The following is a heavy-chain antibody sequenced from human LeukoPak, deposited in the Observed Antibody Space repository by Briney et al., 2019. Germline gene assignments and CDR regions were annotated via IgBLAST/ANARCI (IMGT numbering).Heavy chain of an antibody. J-gene: IGHJ6*03. CDR3: ARHVYCRSTSCSYYYYYMDV. D-gene: IGHD2-2*01. CDR1: GYTLTDYY. CDR2: INPNSGVT. Sequence: ASVKVSCKASGYTLTDYYIHWVRQAPGQGLEWMGRINPNSGVTNYAQKFQCRVTMTRDTSISTAYMELSRLRSDDTAVYYCARHVYCRSTSCSYYYYYMDVWGKGTTVTVSS. V-gene: IGHV1-2*06.